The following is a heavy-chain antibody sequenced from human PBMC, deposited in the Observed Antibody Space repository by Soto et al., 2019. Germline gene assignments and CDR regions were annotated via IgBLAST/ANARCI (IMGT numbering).Heavy chain of an antibody. CDR2: ISGSGGRT. CDR1: GFTFSDSA. Sequence: SGGSLRLSCEASGFTFSDSALSWVRQAPGKGLEWVSSISGSGGRTDYGGSVKGRFTISRDNSKNTLYLQMNSLRAEDTAVYYCAKYADSSWSTFDCWGQGTQVTVSS. CDR3: AKYADSSWSTFDC. D-gene: IGHD6-13*01. J-gene: IGHJ4*02. V-gene: IGHV3-23*01.